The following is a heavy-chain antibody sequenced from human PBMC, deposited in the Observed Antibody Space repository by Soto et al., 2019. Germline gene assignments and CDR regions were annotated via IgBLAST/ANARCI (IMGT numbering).Heavy chain of an antibody. CDR3: AKIGIADTSYGWGSDYMDV. CDR1: GFTFSSYA. CDR2: ISGSGGIT. D-gene: IGHD3-16*01. V-gene: IGHV3-23*01. J-gene: IGHJ6*03. Sequence: EVQLLESGGGLVQPGGSLRLSCAASGFTFSSYAMSWVRQAPGKGLEWVSAISGSGGITYYADSVKGRFTISRDNSKNTLYLQMNSLRAEDTAVYYCAKIGIADTSYGWGSDYMDVWGKGTTVTVSS.